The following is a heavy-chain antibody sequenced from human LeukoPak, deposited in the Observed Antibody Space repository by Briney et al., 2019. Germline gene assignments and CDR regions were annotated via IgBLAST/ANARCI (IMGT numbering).Heavy chain of an antibody. CDR3: TTGGYDILTGYYAAPKNIDY. CDR2: IKSKTDGGTT. Sequence: GGSLRLSCAASGFTFSNAWMSWVRQAPGKGLEWVGRIKSKTDGGTTDYAAPVKGRFTISRDDSKNTLYLQMNSLKTEDTAVYYCTTGGYDILTGYYAAPKNIDYWGQGTLVTVSS. V-gene: IGHV3-15*01. CDR1: GFTFSNAW. J-gene: IGHJ4*02. D-gene: IGHD3-9*01.